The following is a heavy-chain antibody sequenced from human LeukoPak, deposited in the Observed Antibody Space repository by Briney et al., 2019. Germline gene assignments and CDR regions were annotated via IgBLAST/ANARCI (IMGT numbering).Heavy chain of an antibody. CDR3: AREGTKIQLWLRPKYYFDY. CDR1: GFTFSSYG. CDR2: IWYDGSNK. D-gene: IGHD5-18*01. Sequence: PGGSLRLSCAASGFTFSSYGMHWVRQAPGKGLEWVAVIWYDGSNKYYADSVKGRFTISRDNSENTLYLQMNSLRAEDTAVYYCAREGTKIQLWLRPKYYFDYWGQGTLVTVSS. V-gene: IGHV3-33*01. J-gene: IGHJ4*02.